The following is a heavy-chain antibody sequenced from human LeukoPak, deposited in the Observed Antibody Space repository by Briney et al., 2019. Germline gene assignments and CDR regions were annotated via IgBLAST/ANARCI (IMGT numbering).Heavy chain of an antibody. D-gene: IGHD6-13*01. CDR2: ISSSGSTI. Sequence: GGSLRLSCAASGFTFNSYAMNWIRQAPGKGLEWVSYISSSGSTIYYADSVKGRFTISRDNAKNSLYLQMNSLRAEDTAVYYCARDEGSSWYEYWGQGTLVTVSS. J-gene: IGHJ4*02. CDR1: GFTFNSYA. CDR3: ARDEGSSWYEY. V-gene: IGHV3-48*04.